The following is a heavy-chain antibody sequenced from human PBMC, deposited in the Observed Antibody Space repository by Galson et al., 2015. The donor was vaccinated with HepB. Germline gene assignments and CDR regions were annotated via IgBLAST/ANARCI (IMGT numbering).Heavy chain of an antibody. V-gene: IGHV4-39*01. CDR1: DGSISNSSYY. CDR2: IYYSGRT. J-gene: IGHJ4*02. CDR3: ARQRLYGDYPDYFDY. D-gene: IGHD4-17*01. Sequence: TLSLTCTVSDGSISNSSYYWGWIRQSPGKGLEWVGSIYYSGRTYYNPSLKSRIAISVDTSKIQFSLKLNSVTAADRAVYYCARQRLYGDYPDYFDYWGQGTLVTVSS.